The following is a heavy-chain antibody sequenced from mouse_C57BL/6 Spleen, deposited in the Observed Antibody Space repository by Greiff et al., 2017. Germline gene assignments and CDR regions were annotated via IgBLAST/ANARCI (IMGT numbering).Heavy chain of an antibody. CDR2: IYPGGGYT. CDR3: AIGANYAMDY. V-gene: IGHV1-63*01. Sequence: QVQLQQSGAELVRPGTSVKMSCKASGYTFTNYWIGWAKQRPGHGLEWIGDIYPGGGYTNYNEKFKGKATLTADKSSSTAYMQFSSLTSEDAAIYYCAIGANYAMDYWGQGTSVTVSS. D-gene: IGHD1-1*01. CDR1: GYTFTNYW. J-gene: IGHJ4*01.